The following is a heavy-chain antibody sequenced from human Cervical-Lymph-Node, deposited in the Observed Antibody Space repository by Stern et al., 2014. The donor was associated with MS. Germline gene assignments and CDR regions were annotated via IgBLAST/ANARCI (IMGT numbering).Heavy chain of an antibody. V-gene: IGHV3-30*03. CDR1: GFTFSSYG. CDR2: ISYDGNHK. CDR3: ARDYEDTSMLFDH. J-gene: IGHJ4*02. Sequence: VQSGRSLRLSCAASGFTFSSYGMHWVRQAPGKGLEWVTVISYDGNHKYYAASVKGRFTISRDNSKNTLHLQMNSVTPDDTAIYYRARDYEDTSMLFDHWGQGTLVTVSS. D-gene: IGHD2-8*01.